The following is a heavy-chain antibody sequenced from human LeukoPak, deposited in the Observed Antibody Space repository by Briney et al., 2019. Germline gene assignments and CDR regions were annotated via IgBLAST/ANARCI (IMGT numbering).Heavy chain of an antibody. CDR3: ARVVEWLSAYSDY. J-gene: IGHJ4*02. Sequence: GGSLRLSCAASGFTFSSYAMHWVRQAPGKGLEWVAVISYDGSNKYYADSVKGRFTISRDNSKNTLYLQMNSLRAEDTAVYYCARVVEWLSAYSDYWGQGTLVTVSS. CDR1: GFTFSSYA. D-gene: IGHD2-15*01. CDR2: ISYDGSNK. V-gene: IGHV3-30*04.